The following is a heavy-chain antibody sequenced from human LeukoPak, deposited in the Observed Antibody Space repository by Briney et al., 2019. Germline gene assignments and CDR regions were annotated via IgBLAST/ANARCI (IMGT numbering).Heavy chain of an antibody. CDR1: EFIVTNYH. CDR2: IFDDGTT. V-gene: IGHV3-66*02. D-gene: IGHD2-8*01. J-gene: IGHJ4*02. Sequence: GGSLRLSYAASEFIVTNYHMNWVRQAPGKGLEWVSNIFDDGTTYYADSVKGRFTISRDISKNTAYLQMNSLRVEDTAVYYCARDPNDGYAFLDYWGQGTVVTVSS. CDR3: ARDPNDGYAFLDY.